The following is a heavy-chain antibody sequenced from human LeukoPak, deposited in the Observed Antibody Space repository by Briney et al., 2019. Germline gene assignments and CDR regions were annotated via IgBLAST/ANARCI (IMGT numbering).Heavy chain of an antibody. D-gene: IGHD6-13*01. CDR1: GFTFSSYG. J-gene: IGHJ4*02. Sequence: PGGSLRLSCAASGFTFSSYGMHWVRQAPGKGLEWVAFIRYDGSNKYYADSVKGRFTISRDNSKNTLYLQMNSLRAEDTAVYFCAKDRNDRSSTWMDFDHWGQGTLVTVSS. CDR2: IRYDGSNK. CDR3: AKDRNDRSSTWMDFDH. V-gene: IGHV3-30*02.